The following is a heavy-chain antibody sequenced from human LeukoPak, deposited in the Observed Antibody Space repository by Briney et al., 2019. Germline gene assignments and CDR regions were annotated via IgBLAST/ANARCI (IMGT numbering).Heavy chain of an antibody. V-gene: IGHV3-33*01. Sequence: GSSLRLSCVASGFTFSRNGMHWVRQAPGKGLEWVAVIWYDGSNKYYADSVKGRFTISRDNSKNTLYLQMNSPRAEDTAVYYCASGRLNYFYAMDIWGQGTTVTVSS. J-gene: IGHJ6*02. CDR1: GFTFSRNG. CDR3: ASGRLNYFYAMDI. CDR2: IWYDGSNK.